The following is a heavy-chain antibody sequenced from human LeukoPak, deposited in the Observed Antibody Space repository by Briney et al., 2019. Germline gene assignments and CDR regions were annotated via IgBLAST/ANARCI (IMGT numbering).Heavy chain of an antibody. CDR3: ATPRGYSYGLGWFDP. J-gene: IGHJ5*02. CDR1: GYTFTSYY. Sequence: ASVKVSCKASGYTFTSYYMHWVRQAPGQGLEWMGIINPSGGSTSYAQKFQGRVTMTRDTSTSTVYMELSSLRSEDTAVYYCATPRGYSYGLGWFDPWGQGTLVTVSS. V-gene: IGHV1-46*01. CDR2: INPSGGST. D-gene: IGHD5-18*01.